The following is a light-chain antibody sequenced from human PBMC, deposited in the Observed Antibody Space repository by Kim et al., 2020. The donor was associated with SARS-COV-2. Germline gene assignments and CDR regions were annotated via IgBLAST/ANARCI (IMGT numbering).Light chain of an antibody. CDR2: RAS. V-gene: IGKV1D-13*01. CDR1: KGIGSA. J-gene: IGKJ5*01. CDR3: QQYNNYAIS. Sequence: ASVGDRVTITCRASKGIGSALAWYKQRPGKAPKLLIYRASTLESGVPSRFSGSGSGTEFTLTINSLQPGDFATYYCQQYNNYAISFGQGTRLEIK.